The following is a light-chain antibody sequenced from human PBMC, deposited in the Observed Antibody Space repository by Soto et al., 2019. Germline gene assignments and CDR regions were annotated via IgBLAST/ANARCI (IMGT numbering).Light chain of an antibody. V-gene: IGKV3-15*01. CDR1: QSVTSN. CDR3: QQYYSTPSIT. Sequence: EIVMTQSPATLSVSPGERATLSCRASQSVTSNLAWYQQKPGQAPRLLMYGVSTRATGIPARFGGSGSATEFTLTISSLQSEDFAVYYCQQYYSTPSITFGQGTRLEIK. J-gene: IGKJ5*01. CDR2: GVS.